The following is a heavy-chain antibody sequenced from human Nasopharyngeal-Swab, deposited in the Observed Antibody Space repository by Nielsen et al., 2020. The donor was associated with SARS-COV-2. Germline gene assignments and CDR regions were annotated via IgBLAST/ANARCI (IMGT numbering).Heavy chain of an antibody. CDR2: IKQDGSEK. D-gene: IGHD6-13*01. CDR3: ARDGTAAGGDYYYYYGMDV. V-gene: IGHV3-7*01. J-gene: IGHJ6*02. CDR1: GFTFSSYW. Sequence: GESLKIYCAASGFTFSSYWMSWVRQAPGKGLEWVANIKQDGSEKYYVDSVKGRFTISRDNAKNSLYLQMNSLRAEDTAVYYCARDGTAAGGDYYYYYGMDVWGQGTTVTVSS.